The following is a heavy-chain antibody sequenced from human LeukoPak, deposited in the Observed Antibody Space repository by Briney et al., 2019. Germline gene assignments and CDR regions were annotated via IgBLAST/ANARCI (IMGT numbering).Heavy chain of an antibody. CDR1: GYTFTSYY. J-gene: IGHJ4*02. Sequence: GASVKVSCKASGYTFTSYYMHWVRQAPGQGLEWMGIITPSGGSTSYAQKFQGRVTMTRDTSTSTVYMELSSLRSEDTAVYYCARLGRPLRRLGAGPNILTGYDYWGQGTLVTVSS. CDR3: ARLGRPLRRLGAGPNILTGYDY. V-gene: IGHV1-46*01. D-gene: IGHD3-9*01. CDR2: ITPSGGST.